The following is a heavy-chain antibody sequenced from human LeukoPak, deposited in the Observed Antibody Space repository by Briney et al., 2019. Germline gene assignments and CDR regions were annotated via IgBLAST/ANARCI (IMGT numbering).Heavy chain of an antibody. J-gene: IGHJ3*02. D-gene: IGHD1-26*01. CDR2: MNPNSGNT. CDR1: GYTSTSYD. Sequence: GASVKVSCKASGYTSTSYDINWVRQATRQGLEWMGWMNPNSGNTGYAQKFQGRVTITRNTSISTAYMELSSLRSEDTAVYYCARGPGKYSGSYLDAFDIWGQGTMVTVSS. V-gene: IGHV1-8*03. CDR3: ARGPGKYSGSYLDAFDI.